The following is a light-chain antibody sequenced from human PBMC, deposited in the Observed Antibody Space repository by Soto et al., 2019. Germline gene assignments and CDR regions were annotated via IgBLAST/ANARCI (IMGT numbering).Light chain of an antibody. J-gene: IGLJ7*01. CDR3: NSFTSTSSYV. Sequence: QSALTQPASVSGSPGQSITISCTGTSSDVGGYNYVSWYQQHPGKAPKLMIYGVSNRPSGVSSRFSGSKSGNTASLTISGLLTEDEADYYCNSFTSTSSYVFGTGTQLTVL. CDR1: SSDVGGYNY. CDR2: GVS. V-gene: IGLV2-14*01.